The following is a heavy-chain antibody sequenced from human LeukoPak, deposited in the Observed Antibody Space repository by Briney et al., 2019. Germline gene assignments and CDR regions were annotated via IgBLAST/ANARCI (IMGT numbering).Heavy chain of an antibody. CDR2: IIPIFGTA. V-gene: IGHV1-69*13. J-gene: IGHJ4*02. CDR1: GGTFSSYA. D-gene: IGHD6-13*01. CDR3: ARSRLPSSSWYAARKFDY. Sequence: ASVKVSCKASGGTFSSYAISWVRQAPGQGLEWMGGIIPIFGTANYAQKFQGRVTITADESTSTAYMELSSLRSEDTAVYYCARSRLPSSSWYAARKFDYWGQGTLVTVSS.